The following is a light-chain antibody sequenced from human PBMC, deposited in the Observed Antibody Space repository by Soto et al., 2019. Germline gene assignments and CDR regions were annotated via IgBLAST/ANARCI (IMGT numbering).Light chain of an antibody. J-gene: IGKJ5*01. V-gene: IGKV3-15*01. CDR3: QQYNKWPPIT. Sequence: EIVMAQSPATLSVSPGERATLSCRASQSVRSNLAWYQQRPGQAPRLLIFGASTRATGIPARFSGSGSGTEFTLTISSLQSEDFAVYYCQQYNKWPPITFGQGTRWRL. CDR2: GAS. CDR1: QSVRSN.